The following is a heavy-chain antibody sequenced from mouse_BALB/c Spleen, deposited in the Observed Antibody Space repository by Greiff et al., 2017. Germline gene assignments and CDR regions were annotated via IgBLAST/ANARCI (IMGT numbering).Heavy chain of an antibody. Sequence: EVKLMESGGGLVQPKGSLKLSCAASGFTFNTYAMHWVCQAPGKGLEWVARIRSKSNNYATYYADSVKDRFTISRDDSQSMLYLQMNNLKTEDTAMYYCVREGGYDYGTVGFAYWGQGTLVTVSA. D-gene: IGHD2-4*01. J-gene: IGHJ3*01. CDR1: GFTFNTYA. CDR3: VREGGYDYGTVGFAY. V-gene: IGHV10-3*03. CDR2: IRSKSNNYAT.